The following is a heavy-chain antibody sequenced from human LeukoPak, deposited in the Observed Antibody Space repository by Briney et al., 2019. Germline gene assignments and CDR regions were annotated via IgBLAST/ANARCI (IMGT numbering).Heavy chain of an antibody. CDR2: IIPILGIA. V-gene: IGHV1-69*04. CDR1: GGTFSSYA. D-gene: IGHD5-24*01. J-gene: IGHJ4*02. Sequence: SVKVSCKASGGTFSSYAISWVRPAPGQGLEWMGRIIPILGIANYAQKFQGRVTITADKSTSTAYMELSSLRSEDTAVYYYARWGRDGYNYPSFDYWGQGTLVTVSS. CDR3: ARWGRDGYNYPSFDY.